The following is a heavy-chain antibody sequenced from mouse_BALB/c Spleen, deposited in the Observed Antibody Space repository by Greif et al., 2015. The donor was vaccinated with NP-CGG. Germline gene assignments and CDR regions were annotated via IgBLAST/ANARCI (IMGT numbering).Heavy chain of an antibody. CDR2: INSNGGST. CDR1: GFTFSSYY. D-gene: IGHD2-2*01. CDR3: ARGGLRGAMDY. V-gene: IGHV5-6-2*01. Sequence: EVQLVESGGGLVKLGGSLKLSCAASGFTFSSYYMSWVRQTPERRLELVAAINSNGGSTYYPDTVKGRFTTSRDNAKNTLYLQMSSLKSEDTALYYCARGGLRGAMDYWGQGTSVTVSS. J-gene: IGHJ4*01.